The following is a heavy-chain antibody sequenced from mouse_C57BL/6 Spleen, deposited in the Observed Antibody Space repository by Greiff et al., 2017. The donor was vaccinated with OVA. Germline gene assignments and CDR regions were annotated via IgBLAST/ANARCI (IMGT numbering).Heavy chain of an antibody. CDR2: IYPGNSAT. V-gene: IGHV1-5*01. J-gene: IGHJ1*03. CDR1: GFTFTSYW. CDR3: TRDYGSSYWYFDV. Sequence: EVQLVESGTVLARPGASVKMSCKTSGFTFTSYWMHWVKQRPGQGLEWIGSIYPGNSATSYQQTVKGTAKLTAVTSTSTAYMELSSRTNEDSAVYYCTRDYGSSYWYFDVWGTGTTVTVSS. D-gene: IGHD1-1*01.